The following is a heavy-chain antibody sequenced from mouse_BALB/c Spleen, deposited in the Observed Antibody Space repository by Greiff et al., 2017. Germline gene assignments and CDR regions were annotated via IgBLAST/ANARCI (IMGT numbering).Heavy chain of an antibody. CDR2: IDPETGGT. J-gene: IGHJ1*01. Sequence: VQLQQSGAELVRPGASVTLSCKASGYTFTDYEMHWVKQTPVHGLEWIGAIDPETGGTAYNQKFKGKATLTADKSSSTAYMELRSLTSEDSAVYYCTRDGIWYFDVWGAGTTVTVSS. V-gene: IGHV1-15*01. D-gene: IGHD1-1*01. CDR3: TRDGIWYFDV. CDR1: GYTFTDYE.